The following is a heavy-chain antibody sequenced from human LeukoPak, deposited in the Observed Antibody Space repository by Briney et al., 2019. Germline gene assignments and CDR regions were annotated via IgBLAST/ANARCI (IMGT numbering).Heavy chain of an antibody. Sequence: PSETLSLTCTVSGGSISSGGYYWSWIRQPPGKGLEWIGYIYYSGSTNYNPSLKSRVTISVDTAKNQFSLKLSSVTAADTAVYYCARGCYYYDTPAASFDYWGQGTLVTVSS. CDR1: GGSISSGGYY. V-gene: IGHV4-61*08. D-gene: IGHD3-22*01. J-gene: IGHJ4*02. CDR2: IYYSGST. CDR3: ARGCYYYDTPAASFDY.